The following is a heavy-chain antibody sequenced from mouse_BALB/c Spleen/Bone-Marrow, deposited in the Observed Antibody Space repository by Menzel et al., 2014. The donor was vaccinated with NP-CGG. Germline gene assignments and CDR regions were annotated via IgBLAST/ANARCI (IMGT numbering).Heavy chain of an antibody. V-gene: IGHV4-1*02. Sequence: EEKLVESGGGLVQPGGSLKLSCAASGFDFRRYWMSWVRQVPGKGLEWIGEINPESSTINYTPSLKDKFIISRDNAKNTLYLQMSKVRSEDTALYYCARLGYYGYFVDWGQATTLTVST. CDR3: ARLGYYGYFVD. D-gene: IGHD2-3*01. CDR2: INPESSTI. J-gene: IGHJ2*01. CDR1: GFDFRRYW.